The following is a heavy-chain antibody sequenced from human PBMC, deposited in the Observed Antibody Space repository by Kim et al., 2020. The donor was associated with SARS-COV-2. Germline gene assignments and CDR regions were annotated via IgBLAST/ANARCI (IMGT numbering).Heavy chain of an antibody. D-gene: IGHD3-10*01. Sequence: GGSLRLSCAASGFTFGSCAMSWVRQAPGKGLDWVSGIGGSGTSTYYADSVKGRFAISRDNSKNMLYLQMNSLRAEDTAVYYCANIYGCGCVRRWGRGTPV. CDR3: ANIYGCGCVRR. J-gene: IGHJ2*01. CDR2: IGGSGTST. V-gene: IGHV3-23*01. CDR1: GFTFGSCA.